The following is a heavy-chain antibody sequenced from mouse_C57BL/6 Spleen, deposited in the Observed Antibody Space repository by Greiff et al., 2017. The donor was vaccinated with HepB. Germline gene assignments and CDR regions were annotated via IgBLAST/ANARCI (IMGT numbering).Heavy chain of an antibody. J-gene: IGHJ1*03. CDR2: ISSGGSYT. D-gene: IGHD1-1*02. Sequence: EVKLMESGGDLVKPGGSLKLSCAASGFTFSSYGMSWVRQTPDKRLEWVATISSGGSYTYYPDSVKGRFTISRDNAKNTLYLQMSSLKSEDTAMYYGARQGGGGYFDVWGTGTTVTVSS. CDR3: ARQGGGGYFDV. CDR1: GFTFSSYG. V-gene: IGHV5-6*01.